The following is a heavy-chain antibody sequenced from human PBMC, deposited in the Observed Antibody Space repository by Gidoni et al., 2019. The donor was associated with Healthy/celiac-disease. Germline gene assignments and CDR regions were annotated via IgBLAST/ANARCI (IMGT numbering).Heavy chain of an antibody. CDR3: ARNSHFAAMRNRANFDY. CDR1: GGSFSGYY. D-gene: IGHD3-3*02. Sequence: QVQLQQWGAGLLKPSETLSLTCAVYGGSFSGYYWSWIRQPPGKGLEWIGEINHSGSTNYNPSLKSRVTISVDTSKNQFSLKLSSVTAADTAVYYCARNSHFAAMRNRANFDYWGQGTLVTVSS. J-gene: IGHJ4*02. V-gene: IGHV4-34*01. CDR2: INHSGST.